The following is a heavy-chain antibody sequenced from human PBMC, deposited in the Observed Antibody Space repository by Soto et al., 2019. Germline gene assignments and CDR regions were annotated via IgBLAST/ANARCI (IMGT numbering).Heavy chain of an antibody. J-gene: IGHJ4*02. CDR2: VYHSGST. CDR3: ARAAMGGSSWPFDY. V-gene: IGHV4-4*02. D-gene: IGHD6-13*01. CDR1: GGSISSSNW. Sequence: SETQSLTCAVSGGSISSSNWWSWVRQPPGKGLEWIGEVYHSGSTNYNPSLKSRVTISVDKSKNQFSLKLSSVTAADTAVYYCARAAMGGSSWPFDYWGQGTLVTVSS.